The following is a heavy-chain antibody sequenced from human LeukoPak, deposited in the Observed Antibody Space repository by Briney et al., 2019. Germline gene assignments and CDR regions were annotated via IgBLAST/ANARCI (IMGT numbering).Heavy chain of an antibody. CDR2: ISAYNGNT. Sequence: ASVKVSCKASGYTFTSYAMHWVRQAPGQRFEWMGWISAYNGNTNYAQKLQGRVTMTTDTSTSTAYMELRSLRSDDTAVYYCARDGGLSDGDYTYYYDSSGYHTKYFQHWGQGTLVTVSS. J-gene: IGHJ1*01. D-gene: IGHD3-22*01. CDR1: GYTFTSYA. CDR3: ARDGGLSDGDYTYYYDSSGYHTKYFQH. V-gene: IGHV1-18*01.